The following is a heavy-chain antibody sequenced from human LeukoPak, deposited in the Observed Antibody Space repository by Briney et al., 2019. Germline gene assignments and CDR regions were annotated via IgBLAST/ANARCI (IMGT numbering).Heavy chain of an antibody. D-gene: IGHD3-22*01. Sequence: PGGSLRLSCAASGFTVSSNYMSWVRQAPGKGLEWVSVIYSGGTTYYADSVKGRFTISRDNSKNTLYLQMNSLRAEDTAVYYCARMLISSGSYVDYWGQGTLVTVSS. CDR3: ARMLISSGSYVDY. CDR1: GFTVSSNY. V-gene: IGHV3-53*01. J-gene: IGHJ4*02. CDR2: IYSGGTT.